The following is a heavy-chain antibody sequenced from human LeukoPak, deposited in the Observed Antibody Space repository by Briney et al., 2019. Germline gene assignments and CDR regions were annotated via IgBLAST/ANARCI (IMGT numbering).Heavy chain of an antibody. CDR2: ISTSGNT. CDR3: AKDLDSSGDYSYRY. J-gene: IGHJ4*02. V-gene: IGHV3-23*01. CDR1: GFXFSRYA. D-gene: IGHD3-22*01. Sequence: PGGSLRLSCAASGFXFSRYAINWVRQAPGKGREWVSLISTSGNTHYADSVEGRFTISRDNSKNTLYLQMNSLRAEDTTVYHCAKDLDSSGDYSYRYWGQGTLVTVSS.